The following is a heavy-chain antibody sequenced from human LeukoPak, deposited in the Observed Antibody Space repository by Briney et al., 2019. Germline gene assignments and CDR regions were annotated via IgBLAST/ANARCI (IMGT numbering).Heavy chain of an antibody. CDR1: GGSISSSSYY. CDR2: IYYSGST. Sequence: PSETLSLTCTVSGGSISSSSYYWGWIRQPPGKGLEWIGSIYYSGSTYYNPSLKSRVTISVDTSKNQFSLKLSSVTAADTAVYYCARQMETYNWFYPWGQGTLVTVSS. D-gene: IGHD1-1*01. J-gene: IGHJ5*02. CDR3: ARQMETYNWFYP. V-gene: IGHV4-39*01.